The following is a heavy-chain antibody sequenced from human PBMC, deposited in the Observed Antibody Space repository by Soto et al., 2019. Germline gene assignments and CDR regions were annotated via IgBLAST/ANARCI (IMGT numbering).Heavy chain of an antibody. CDR3: TRGGAVAAPYY. CDR1: GFPFADYA. J-gene: IGHJ4*02. CDR2: ITSQTYGGTT. Sequence: GGSLRLSCRASGFPFADYAVSWFRQAPGKGLEWLGFITSQTYGGTTEYAPSVKGRFTISRDDSKIMAYLQMNSLKTEDTAVYFCTRGGAVAAPYYWGQGTLVTVSS. V-gene: IGHV3-49*03. D-gene: IGHD6-13*01.